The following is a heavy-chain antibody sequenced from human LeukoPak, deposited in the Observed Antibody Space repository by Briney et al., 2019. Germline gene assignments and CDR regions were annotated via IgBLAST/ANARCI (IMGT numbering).Heavy chain of an antibody. CDR1: GYIFTTYN. V-gene: IGHV1-18*04. J-gene: IGHJ6*02. Sequence: GASVKVSCKPSGYIFTTYNLHWVRQAPGQGLEWMGWISTSTGDTDYAQKLQGRVTMTTDTSTSTAYMELRSLRSDDTAVYYCARDAVVVVAATRADYYYYGMDVWGQGTTVTVSS. CDR2: ISTSTGDT. CDR3: ARDAVVVVAATRADYYYYGMDV. D-gene: IGHD2-15*01.